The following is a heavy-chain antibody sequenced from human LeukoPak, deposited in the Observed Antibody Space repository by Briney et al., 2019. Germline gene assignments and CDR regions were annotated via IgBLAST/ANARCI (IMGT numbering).Heavy chain of an antibody. CDR3: ARDRCSGGSCHSY. CDR2: ISSSSSYI. Sequence: GGSLRLSCAASGFTFSSYSMNWVRQAPGKGLEWVSSISSSSSYIYYADSVKGRFTISRDNAKNSLYLQMNSLRAEDTAVYYCARDRCSGGSCHSYWGQGTLVTVSS. CDR1: GFTFSSYS. D-gene: IGHD2-15*01. J-gene: IGHJ4*02. V-gene: IGHV3-21*01.